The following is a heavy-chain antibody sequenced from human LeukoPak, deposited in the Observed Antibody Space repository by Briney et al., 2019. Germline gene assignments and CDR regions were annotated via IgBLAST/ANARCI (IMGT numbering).Heavy chain of an antibody. D-gene: IGHD3-10*01. CDR1: GYSFTSYW. J-gene: IGHJ4*02. Sequence: GESLKISCKGSGYSFTSYWIGWVRQMPGKGLEWMGIIYPGDSDTRYSPSFQGQVTISADKSISTAYLQWSSLKASNTAMYYCARHRTSYGSGSSYYFDYWGQGILVTVSS. V-gene: IGHV5-51*01. CDR2: IYPGDSDT. CDR3: ARHRTSYGSGSSYYFDY.